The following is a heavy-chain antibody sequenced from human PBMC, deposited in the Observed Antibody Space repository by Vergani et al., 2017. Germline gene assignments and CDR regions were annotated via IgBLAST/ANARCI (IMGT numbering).Heavy chain of an antibody. CDR3: ARDRYYLGSRSYPYFYYYGLDV. CDR1: GFTFSSYS. Sequence: EVQLVESGGGLVKRGGSLRLSCAASGFTFSSYSMNWVRQAPGKGLEWVSSISSSSSYIRYSDSLKGRFTISRDNAKSSLYLQMNSLRAEDTGVYYCARDRYYLGSRSYPYFYYYGLDVWGKGTAVTVSS. CDR2: ISSSSSYI. D-gene: IGHD3-10*01. J-gene: IGHJ6*04. V-gene: IGHV3-21*01.